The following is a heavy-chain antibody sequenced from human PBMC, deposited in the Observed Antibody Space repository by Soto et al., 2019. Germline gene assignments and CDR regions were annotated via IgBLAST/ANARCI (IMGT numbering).Heavy chain of an antibody. Sequence: PGGSLRLSCAASGFTFSNAWMSWVRQAPGKGLEWVGRIKSKTDGGTTDYAAPVKGRFTISRGDSKNTLYLQMNSLKTEDTAVYYCTTRAGGYSGYDLYYYYGMDVWGQGTTVTVSS. CDR3: TTRAGGYSGYDLYYYYGMDV. V-gene: IGHV3-15*01. CDR2: IKSKTDGGTT. J-gene: IGHJ6*02. CDR1: GFTFSNAW. D-gene: IGHD5-12*01.